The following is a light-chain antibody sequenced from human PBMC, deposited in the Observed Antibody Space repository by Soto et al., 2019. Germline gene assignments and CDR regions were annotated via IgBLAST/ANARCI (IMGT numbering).Light chain of an antibody. CDR2: DAS. CDR1: QSISSW. J-gene: IGKJ4*01. CDR3: QRSYSSPHT. Sequence: GDRVTISCRASQSISSWLAWYEQKPGKAPKLLSYDASSLQSGIPSRFRGSGSGTDFTLTISSLQPEEFATYYCQRSYSSPHTIGGGTKVDIK. V-gene: IGKV1-39*01.